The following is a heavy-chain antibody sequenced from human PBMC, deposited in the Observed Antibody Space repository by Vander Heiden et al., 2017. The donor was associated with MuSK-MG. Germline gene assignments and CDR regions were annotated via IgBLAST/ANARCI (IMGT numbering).Heavy chain of an antibody. Sequence: QVQLVESGGGVVQPGRSLSLSCAASGFTFSSYGMHWVRQAPGKGLEWVAVIWDDGSNKYYTDSVKGRFTISRDNSKNTLYLQMNSLRAEDTAVYYCAKSQWLGAEYFQYWGQGTLVTVSS. D-gene: IGHD6-19*01. CDR2: IWDDGSNK. CDR3: AKSQWLGAEYFQY. V-gene: IGHV3-33*06. J-gene: IGHJ1*01. CDR1: GFTFSSYG.